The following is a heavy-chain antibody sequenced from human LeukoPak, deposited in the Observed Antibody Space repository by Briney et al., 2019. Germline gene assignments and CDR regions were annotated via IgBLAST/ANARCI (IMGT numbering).Heavy chain of an antibody. CDR3: ARHDYFRLGH. D-gene: IGHD3-16*01. CDR1: GFTFHDYY. V-gene: IGHV3-11*01. CDR2: ISSTTNTQ. Sequence: GGSLRLSCAASGFTFHDYYMTWIRQPPGKGLEWISYISSTTNTQYYADSVRGRFTISRDNAQKSLYLQMNSLRAEDTAIYYCARHDYFRLGHWGQGTLVTVPS. J-gene: IGHJ4*02.